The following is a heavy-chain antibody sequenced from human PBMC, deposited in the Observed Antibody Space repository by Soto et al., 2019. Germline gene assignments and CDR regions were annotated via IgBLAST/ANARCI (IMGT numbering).Heavy chain of an antibody. V-gene: IGHV4-34*01. CDR1: GGSFRGYY. Sequence: QVQLQQWGAGLLKPSETLSLTCAVYGGSFRGYYWSWIRQPPGKGLEWIGEINHRGSTNYNPSVKSRVTILVDTSKNQFSLKLNSVTAADTAVYYCARGSRVKIPAASGRDYYYHGLDVWGQGTAVTVSS. CDR3: ARGSRVKIPAASGRDYYYHGLDV. D-gene: IGHD6-25*01. CDR2: INHRGST. J-gene: IGHJ6*02.